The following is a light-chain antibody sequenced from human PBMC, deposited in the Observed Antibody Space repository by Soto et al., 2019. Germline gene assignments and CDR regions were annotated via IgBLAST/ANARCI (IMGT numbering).Light chain of an antibody. Sequence: DIQMTQSPSTLSASVGDRVSLTCRASQNIRTWLAWYQQKPGKAPKLLIYEASNLASGVPSRFSGSGSRTEFTLTISSLQPDDFATYYCLQYDTYSTFGGGTRVEI. CDR3: LQYDTYST. CDR2: EAS. V-gene: IGKV1-5*03. J-gene: IGKJ4*01. CDR1: QNIRTW.